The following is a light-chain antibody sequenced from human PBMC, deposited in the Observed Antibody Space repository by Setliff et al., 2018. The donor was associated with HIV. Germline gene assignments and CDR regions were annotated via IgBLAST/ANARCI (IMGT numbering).Light chain of an antibody. CDR1: RNDVGRYDL. J-gene: IGLJ3*02. CDR3: AAWDDSLNGWV. Sequence: QSVLTQPASVSGSPGQSITISCSGTRNDVGRYDLVSWYQQHPGKAPKLMIYQASRRPSGVSNRFSASKSGTSASLAISGLQSEDEADYYCAAWDDSLNGWVFGGGTK. CDR2: QAS. V-gene: IGLV2-14*02.